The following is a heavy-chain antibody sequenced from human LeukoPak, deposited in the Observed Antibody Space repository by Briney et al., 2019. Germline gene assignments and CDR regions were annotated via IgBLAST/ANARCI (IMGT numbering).Heavy chain of an antibody. D-gene: IGHD3-22*01. CDR2: IKQDGSEK. Sequence: GGSLRLSCAASGFTFSSYWMSWLRQAPGKGLEWVANIKQDGSEKYYVDSVKGRFTISRDNAKNSLYLQMNSLRAEDTAVYYCAREGGYDSSGYYYVYFDYWGQGTLVTVSS. CDR1: GFTFSSYW. V-gene: IGHV3-7*01. CDR3: AREGGYDSSGYYYVYFDY. J-gene: IGHJ4*02.